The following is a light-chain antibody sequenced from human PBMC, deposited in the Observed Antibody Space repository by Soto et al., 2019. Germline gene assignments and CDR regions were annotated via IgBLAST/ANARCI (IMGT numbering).Light chain of an antibody. CDR1: SSDVGSYNL. J-gene: IGLJ2*01. Sequence: QAVVTQPASVSGSPGQSITISCTGTSSDVGSYNLVSWYQQHPGKAPKLMIYEVSKLPSGVSNRFSGSKSGNTASLTISVLQAEDEADYYCCSSGGSPRVVFGGGTKLTVL. CDR3: CSSGGSPRVV. CDR2: EVS. V-gene: IGLV2-23*02.